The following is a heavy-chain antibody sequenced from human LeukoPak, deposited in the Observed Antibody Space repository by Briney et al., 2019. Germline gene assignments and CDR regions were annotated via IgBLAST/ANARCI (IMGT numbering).Heavy chain of an antibody. D-gene: IGHD3-10*01. CDR1: GYTFTGYY. CDR3: AMRPELEYYFDY. V-gene: IGHV1-2*02. J-gene: IGHJ4*02. Sequence: ASVKVSCKASGYTFTGYYMHWVRQAPGQGLEWMGWINPNSGGTNYAQKFQGRVTMTRDTSISTAYMELSRLRSDDTAVYYCAMRPELEYYFDYWGQGTLVTVSS. CDR2: INPNSGGT.